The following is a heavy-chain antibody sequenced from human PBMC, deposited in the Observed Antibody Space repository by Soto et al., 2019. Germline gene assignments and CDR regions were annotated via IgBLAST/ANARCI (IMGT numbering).Heavy chain of an antibody. CDR2: IERDDDDK. CDR3: ARSIRGPRRFNGMDV. J-gene: IGHJ6*02. CDR1: GFSLTSPGMC. Sequence: SGPTLVNPTETLTLTCTFSGFSLTSPGMCVSWIRQPPGKALEWLALIERDDDDKYCSTSLKTRLTISKDTRKNQVVLTMANMDPADTGTYYCARSIRGPRRFNGMDVWGQGXTVTVYS. V-gene: IGHV2-70*13. D-gene: IGHD1-20*01.